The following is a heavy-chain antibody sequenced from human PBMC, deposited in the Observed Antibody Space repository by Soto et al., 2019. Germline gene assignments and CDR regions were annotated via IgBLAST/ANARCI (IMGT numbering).Heavy chain of an antibody. D-gene: IGHD6-13*01. CDR2: IGTAGDT. J-gene: IGHJ6*02. V-gene: IGHV3-13*01. CDR1: GFTFSGFD. Sequence: PGGSLSLSCESSGFTFSGFDMHWVRQPTGKGLEGVSSIGTAGDTYYAVSVKGRFTISRDNAKNSLYLQMNSLRAEDTALYYCAKDGLVAAAPSYGMDVWGQGTTVTVSS. CDR3: AKDGLVAAAPSYGMDV.